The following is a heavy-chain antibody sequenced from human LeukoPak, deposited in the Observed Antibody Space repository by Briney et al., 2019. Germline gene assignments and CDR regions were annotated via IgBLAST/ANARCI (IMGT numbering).Heavy chain of an antibody. D-gene: IGHD5-18*01. CDR3: ARDRGGYTYSHDY. CDR1: GGSFSGYY. CDR2: INHSGST. J-gene: IGHJ4*02. V-gene: IGHV4-34*01. Sequence: SETLSLTCAVYGGSFSGYYWSWIRQPPGKGLEWIGEINHSGSTNYNPSLKSRVTISVDTSKNQFSLKLNFVTAADTAVYYCARDRGGYTYSHDYWGQGTLVTVSS.